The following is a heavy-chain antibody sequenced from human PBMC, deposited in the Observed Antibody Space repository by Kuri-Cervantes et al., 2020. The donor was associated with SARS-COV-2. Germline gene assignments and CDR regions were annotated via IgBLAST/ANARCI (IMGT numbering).Heavy chain of an antibody. D-gene: IGHD2-2*01. J-gene: IGHJ6*03. V-gene: IGHV3-21*01. CDR1: GFTFSSYS. CDR3: AKRARVVPAAAVYYYYMDV. CDR2: ISSSSYI. Sequence: GESLKISCAASGFTFSSYSMNWVRQAPGKGLEWVSSISSSSYIYYADSVKGRFTISRDNAKNSLYLQMNSLRAEDTAVYYCAKRARVVPAAAVYYYYMDVWGKGTTVPSP.